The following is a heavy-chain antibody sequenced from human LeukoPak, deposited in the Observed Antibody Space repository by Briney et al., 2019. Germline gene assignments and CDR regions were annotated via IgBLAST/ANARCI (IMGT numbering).Heavy chain of an antibody. CDR1: GFTFSSYA. CDR3: ATLRGDSSGWYEGDFDY. J-gene: IGHJ4*02. Sequence: GGSLRLSCAASGFTFSSYAMSWVRQAPGKGLEWVSAISGSGGSTYYADSVKGRFTISRDNSKNTLYLQMNSLRAEDTAVYYCATLRGDSSGWYEGDFDYWGQGTLVTVSS. D-gene: IGHD6-19*01. V-gene: IGHV3-23*01. CDR2: ISGSGGST.